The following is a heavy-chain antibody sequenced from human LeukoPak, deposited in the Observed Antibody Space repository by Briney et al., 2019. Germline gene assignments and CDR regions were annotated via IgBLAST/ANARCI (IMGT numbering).Heavy chain of an antibody. D-gene: IGHD7-27*01. CDR2: ISTSTVGNI. Sequence: GGSLRLSCAASGFTFSSYSMNWVPQAPGKGLQWVSYISTSTVGNIYYADSVIGRFSISRDNAKNSLYLQMNSLRDEDTAVYYCARESYWGSSGKVFDYWGQGTLVTVSS. J-gene: IGHJ4*02. CDR3: ARESYWGSSGKVFDY. CDR1: GFTFSSYS. V-gene: IGHV3-48*02.